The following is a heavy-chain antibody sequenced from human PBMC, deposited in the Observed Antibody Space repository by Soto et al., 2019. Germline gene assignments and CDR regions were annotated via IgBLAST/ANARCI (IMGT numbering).Heavy chain of an antibody. CDR2: IYPGDSDT. CDR3: ASSYDFWSGYLDV. CDR1: GYSFTSYW. J-gene: IGHJ6*02. Sequence: PGESLKISCKGSGYSFTSYWIGWVRQMPGKGLEWVGIIYPGDSDTRYSPSFQGQVTISADKSISTAYLQWSSLKASDTAMYYCASSYDFWSGYLDVWGQGTTVTVSS. D-gene: IGHD3-3*01. V-gene: IGHV5-51*01.